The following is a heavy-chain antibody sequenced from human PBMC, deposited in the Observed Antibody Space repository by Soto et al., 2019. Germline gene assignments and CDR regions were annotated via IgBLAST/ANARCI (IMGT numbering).Heavy chain of an antibody. CDR2: INAGNGNT. CDR1: GYTFTSYA. D-gene: IGHD1-26*01. V-gene: IGHV1-3*01. J-gene: IGHJ4*02. Sequence: ASVKVYCKASGYTFTSYAMHWVRQAPGQRLEWMGWINAGNGNTKYSQKFQGRVTITRDTSASTAYMELSSLRSEDTAVYYCARVRSTSSASCLEYSGQGTPLTV. CDR3: ARVRSTSSASCLEY.